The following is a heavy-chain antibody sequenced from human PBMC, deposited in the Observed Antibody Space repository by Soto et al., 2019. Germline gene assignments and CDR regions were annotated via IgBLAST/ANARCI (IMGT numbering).Heavy chain of an antibody. Sequence: QVQLVQSGAEVKKPGASVKVSCKASGYTFTSYGISWVRQAPGQGLEWMGWISAYNGNTNYAQKLQGRVTMTTDTSTSTAYMELKSLRSDDTAVYYCARVRVTMIVVANREGRGYGMDVWGQGTTVTVSS. D-gene: IGHD3-22*01. CDR2: ISAYNGNT. V-gene: IGHV1-18*01. J-gene: IGHJ6*02. CDR1: GYTFTSYG. CDR3: ARVRVTMIVVANREGRGYGMDV.